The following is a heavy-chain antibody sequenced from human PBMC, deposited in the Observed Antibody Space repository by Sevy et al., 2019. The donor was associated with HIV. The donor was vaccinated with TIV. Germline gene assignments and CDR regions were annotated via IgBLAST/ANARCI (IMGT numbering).Heavy chain of an antibody. CDR2: ISYEGSNK. D-gene: IGHD2-15*01. J-gene: IGHJ4*02. CDR3: AREGVYCSGGSCPFDY. V-gene: IGHV3-30-3*01. CDR1: GFTFSRYA. Sequence: GGSLRLSCAASGFTFSRYAMHWVRQAPGKGMEWVAVISYEGSNKYYAESVKGRFTISRDNSKNPLYLQMNSLRAEDTAVYYCAREGVYCSGGSCPFDYWGQGTLVTVSS.